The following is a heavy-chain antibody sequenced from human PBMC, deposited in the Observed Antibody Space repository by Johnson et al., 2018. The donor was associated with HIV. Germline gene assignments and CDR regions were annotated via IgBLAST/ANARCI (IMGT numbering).Heavy chain of an antibody. CDR2: ISSNGDST. V-gene: IGHV3-64*01. J-gene: IGHJ3*02. CDR3: AKDFVTHGAFDI. CDR1: GFSFSTYT. D-gene: IGHD2-21*01. Sequence: VQLVESGGGLVQPGGSLRLSCAVSGFSFSTYTMNWVRHVPGKGLEYVSGISSNGDSTFYAKSVQGRFTISRDNSKNKLYLQMGSLRAEDTAVYYCAKDFVTHGAFDIWGQGTMVTVSS.